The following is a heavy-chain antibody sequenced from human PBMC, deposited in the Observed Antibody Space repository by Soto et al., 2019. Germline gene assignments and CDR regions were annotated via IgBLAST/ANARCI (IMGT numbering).Heavy chain of an antibody. J-gene: IGHJ5*02. Sequence: ASVKVSCKASGYAFTSYDINWVRQATGQGLEWMGWMNPNSGNTGYAQKFQGRVTMTRNTSISTAYMELSSLRSEDTAVYYCARGGVSYGDWNWFDPWGQGTLVTVSS. D-gene: IGHD4-17*01. CDR1: GYAFTSYD. CDR3: ARGGVSYGDWNWFDP. V-gene: IGHV1-8*01. CDR2: MNPNSGNT.